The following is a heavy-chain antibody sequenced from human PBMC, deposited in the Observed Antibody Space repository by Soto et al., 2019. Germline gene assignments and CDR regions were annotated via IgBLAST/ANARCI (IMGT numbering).Heavy chain of an antibody. D-gene: IGHD3-22*01. Sequence: QVPLVQSGAEVKKPGASVKVSCKASGYTFTTYGISWVRQAPGQGLEWMGWISAYNGNTNYAQKLQDRVTMTTDTSTSTAYMELRSLRSDDTAMYYCARDPRITMIVVIHPMDVWGQGTTVTVSS. CDR2: ISAYNGNT. J-gene: IGHJ6*02. V-gene: IGHV1-18*01. CDR1: GYTFTTYG. CDR3: ARDPRITMIVVIHPMDV.